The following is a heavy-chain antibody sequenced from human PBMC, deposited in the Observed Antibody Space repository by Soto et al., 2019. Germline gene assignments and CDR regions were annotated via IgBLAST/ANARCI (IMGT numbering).Heavy chain of an antibody. D-gene: IGHD2-15*01. J-gene: IGHJ6*02. Sequence: EVQLLESGGGLVQPGGSLRLSCAASGFTFSSYAMSWVRQAPGKGLEWVSAISGSGGSTYYADSVKGRFTISRDNSKNTLYLQMNSLRAEDTAVYYCAKGAGSRRVSPVVVVVVAATRGYYGMDVWGQGTTVTVSS. CDR3: AKGAGSRRVSPVVVVVVAATRGYYGMDV. V-gene: IGHV3-23*01. CDR2: ISGSGGST. CDR1: GFTFSSYA.